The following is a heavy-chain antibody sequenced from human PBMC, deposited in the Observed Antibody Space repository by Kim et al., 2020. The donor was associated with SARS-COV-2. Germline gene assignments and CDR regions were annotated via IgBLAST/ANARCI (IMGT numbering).Heavy chain of an antibody. D-gene: IGHD6-6*01. J-gene: IGHJ5*02. V-gene: IGHV4-31*02. CDR3: AGGFYGSSSTRFDP. Sequence: NPSLKSRVTISVDTSKNQFSRKLSSVTAADTAVYYWAGGFYGSSSTRFDPWGQGTLVTVSS.